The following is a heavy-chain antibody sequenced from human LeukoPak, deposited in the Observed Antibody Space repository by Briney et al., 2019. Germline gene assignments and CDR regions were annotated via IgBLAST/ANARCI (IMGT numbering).Heavy chain of an antibody. CDR2: MSGGGTTT. D-gene: IGHD1-1*01. V-gene: IGHV3-23*01. Sequence: GGSLRLSCAASGLSSYGMIWVRQAPGQGLEWVSAMSGGGTTTYYADSANGRFTISQDNSKNTLYLQMNSLRAEDTAIYYCAKTYDNLWYFDFWGQGTLVTVSS. J-gene: IGHJ4*02. CDR1: GLSSYG. CDR3: AKTYDNLWYFDF.